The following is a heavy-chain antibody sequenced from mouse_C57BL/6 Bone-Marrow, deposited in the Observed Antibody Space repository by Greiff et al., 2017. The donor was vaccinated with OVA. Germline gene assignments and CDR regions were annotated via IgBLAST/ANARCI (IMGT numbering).Heavy chain of an antibody. V-gene: IGHV1-76*01. J-gene: IGHJ2*01. CDR2: IYPGSGNT. CDR1: GYTFTDYY. CDR3: ARHYGSSSYYFDY. D-gene: IGHD1-1*01. Sequence: QVQLQQSGAELVRPGASVKLSCKASGYTFTDYYINWVKQRPGQGLEWIARIYPGSGNTYYNEKFKGKATLTAEKSSSTAYMQLSSLTSEDSAVYFCARHYGSSSYYFDYWGQGTTLTVSS.